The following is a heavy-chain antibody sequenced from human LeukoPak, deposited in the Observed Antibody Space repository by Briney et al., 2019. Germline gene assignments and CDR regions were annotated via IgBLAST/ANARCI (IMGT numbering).Heavy chain of an antibody. J-gene: IGHJ4*02. CDR2: ISSSSSYI. D-gene: IGHD3-22*01. V-gene: IGHV3-21*01. CDR1: GFTFSSYS. CDR3: ARDDGPRYDSSGYSGY. Sequence: GGSLTLSCAASGFTFSSYSMNWVRQAPAKGLEWVSSISSSSSYIYYADSVKRQFTISRDNAKNSLYLQMNSLRAEDTAVYYCARDDGPRYDSSGYSGYWGQGTLVTVSS.